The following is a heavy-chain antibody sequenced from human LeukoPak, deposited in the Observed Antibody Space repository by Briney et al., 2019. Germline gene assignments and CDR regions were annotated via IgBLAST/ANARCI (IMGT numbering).Heavy chain of an antibody. CDR3: GRQGYTASYYFLDF. V-gene: IGHV4-4*07. Sequence: SETLSLTCTVSSGSINSYYWGWVRQPPGKGLEWIGRIYTTGATQYNPSLKSRVTMSIDTSTNQFSLDLRSMTAADTAVYYCGRQGYTASYYFLDFWSQGTLVAVS. D-gene: IGHD1-26*01. CDR1: SGSINSYY. J-gene: IGHJ4*02. CDR2: IYTTGAT.